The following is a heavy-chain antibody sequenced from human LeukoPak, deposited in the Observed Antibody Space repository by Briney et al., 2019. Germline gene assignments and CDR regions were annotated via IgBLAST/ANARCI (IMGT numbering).Heavy chain of an antibody. CDR2: ISWNSGTI. CDR1: GFTFDDYA. V-gene: IGHV3-9*01. Sequence: GGSLRLSCAASGFTFDDYAIHWVRQVPGKGLEWVSGISWNSGTIGYEVSVKGRFTISRDNAKNPLYLQMNSLRAEDTALYYCAKERIVGGYRYGPFDHWGQGTLVTVSS. CDR3: AKERIVGGYRYGPFDH. D-gene: IGHD5-18*01. J-gene: IGHJ4*02.